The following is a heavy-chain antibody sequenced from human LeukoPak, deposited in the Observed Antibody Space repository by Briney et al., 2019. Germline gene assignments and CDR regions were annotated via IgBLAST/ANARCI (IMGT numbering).Heavy chain of an antibody. D-gene: IGHD3-9*01. CDR3: ASPQYPFTISLDY. V-gene: IGHV3-23*01. J-gene: IGHJ4*02. Sequence: PGGSLRLSCAVSGFTFNGYAMSWVRQAPGKGLEWVSAISGSGGSTYYADSVKGRFTISRDNSKNTLYLQMNSLRAEDTAVYYCASPQYPFTISLDYWGQGTLVTVSS. CDR1: GFTFNGYA. CDR2: ISGSGGST.